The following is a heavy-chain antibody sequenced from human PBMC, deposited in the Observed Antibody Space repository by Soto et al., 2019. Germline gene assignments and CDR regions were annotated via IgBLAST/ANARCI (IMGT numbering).Heavy chain of an antibody. Sequence: QVQLVQSGAEVKKPGSSVKVSCKASGGTFSNYAISWVRQAPGQGLEWMGGIIPIFGTANYAQKFQGRVTITADECTSTTYMELSRLRSEDTAVYYCARDGEEHSVVVTDNRAFDIWGQGRMVTVSS. V-gene: IGHV1-69*01. CDR3: ARDGEEHSVVVTDNRAFDI. J-gene: IGHJ3*02. CDR1: GGTFSNYA. CDR2: IIPIFGTA. D-gene: IGHD2-21*02.